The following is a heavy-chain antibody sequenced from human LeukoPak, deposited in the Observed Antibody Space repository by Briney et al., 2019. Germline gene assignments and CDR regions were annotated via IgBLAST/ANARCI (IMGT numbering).Heavy chain of an antibody. CDR1: GYTFTSYG. CDR3: ARDAAAVIYYYYYMDV. Sequence: GASVKVSCKASGYTFTSYGISWVRQAPGQGLEWMGWISAYNGNTNYAQKLQGRVTMTTDTSTSTAYMELRSLRSDDTAVYYCARDAAAVIYYYYYMDVWGKGTTVTVSS. J-gene: IGHJ6*03. D-gene: IGHD6-13*01. CDR2: ISAYNGNT. V-gene: IGHV1-18*01.